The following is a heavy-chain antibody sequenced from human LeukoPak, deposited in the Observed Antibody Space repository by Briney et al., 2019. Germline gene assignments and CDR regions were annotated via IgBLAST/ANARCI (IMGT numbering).Heavy chain of an antibody. CDR2: INHSGST. V-gene: IGHV4-34*01. D-gene: IGHD1-26*01. Sequence: NPSEALSLTCAVYGGSFSGYYWSWIRQPPGKGLEWIGEINHSGSTNYNPSLKSRVTISVDTSKNQFSLKLSSVTAADTAVYYCARAAGRGSPRGFDYWGQGTLVTVSS. CDR3: ARAAGRGSPRGFDY. J-gene: IGHJ4*02. CDR1: GGSFSGYY.